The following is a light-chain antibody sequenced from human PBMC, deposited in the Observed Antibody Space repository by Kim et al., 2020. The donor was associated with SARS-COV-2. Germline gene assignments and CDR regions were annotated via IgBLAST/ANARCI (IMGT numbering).Light chain of an antibody. CDR1: PFVNTNC. V-gene: IGKV3-20*01. CDR2: GAS. CDR3: QQYSSSPHT. Sequence: LSPGERATLSRRASPFVNTNCVAWYQQKPGQAPRLLIYGASSRATGIPVRFSGSGSGTDFTLTISRLEPEDFAVYFCQQYSSSPHTFGGATKVEI. J-gene: IGKJ4*01.